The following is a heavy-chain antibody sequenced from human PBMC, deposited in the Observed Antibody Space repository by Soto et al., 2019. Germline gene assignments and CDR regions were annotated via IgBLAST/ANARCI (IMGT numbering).Heavy chain of an antibody. CDR1: GGSISSSSYY. V-gene: IGHV4-39*01. CDR2: IYYSGST. J-gene: IGHJ4*02. Sequence: SETLSLTCTVSGGSISSSSYYWGWIRQPPGKGLEWIGSIYYSGSTYYNPSLRSRVTISVDTSKNQFSLKLSSVTAADTAVYYCARLYFLGGGYFDYWGQGTLVTVSS. D-gene: IGHD2-8*01. CDR3: ARLYFLGGGYFDY.